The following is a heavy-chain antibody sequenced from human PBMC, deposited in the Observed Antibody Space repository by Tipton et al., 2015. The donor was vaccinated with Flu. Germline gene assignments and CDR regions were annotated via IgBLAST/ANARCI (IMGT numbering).Heavy chain of an antibody. CDR3: ARDYLLGDLSFFDN. CDR2: IFYSGNT. D-gene: IGHD3-16*02. Sequence: TLSLTCTVSGGSISDSDYYWAWIRQPPGKRLEWIGSIFYSGNTYYNPSLMSRVIISVDTSNNQFSLRLTSVTAADTAVYYCARDYLLGDLSFFDNWGQGTLVTVSS. CDR1: GGSISDSDYY. V-gene: IGHV4-39*07. J-gene: IGHJ4*02.